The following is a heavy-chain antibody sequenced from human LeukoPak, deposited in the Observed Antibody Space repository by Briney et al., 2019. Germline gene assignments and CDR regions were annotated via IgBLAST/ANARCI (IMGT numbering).Heavy chain of an antibody. D-gene: IGHD3-3*01. Sequence: ASVKVSCKASGYTFTGYFMHWVRQDPGQGLEWMGRINPNSGGTNYAQKFQGRVTMTRDTSISTAYMELSRLRSDDTAVYYCAISEGDFWSGYRYYYYGMDVWGQGTTVTVSS. J-gene: IGHJ6*02. CDR2: INPNSGGT. CDR1: GYTFTGYF. CDR3: AISEGDFWSGYRYYYYGMDV. V-gene: IGHV1-2*06.